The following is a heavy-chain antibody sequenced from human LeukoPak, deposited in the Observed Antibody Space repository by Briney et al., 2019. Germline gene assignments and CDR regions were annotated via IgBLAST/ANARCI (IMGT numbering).Heavy chain of an antibody. Sequence: GGSLRLSCVVSGFTFSSYAMSWVRQAPGKGLEWVSTIGGTGVRTYYADSVKGRFTISRDNSKNTLYLQINSLRAEDTAVYFCAKDRLGGPYFFHYWGQGTLVTVSS. J-gene: IGHJ4*02. V-gene: IGHV3-23*01. D-gene: IGHD3-16*01. CDR2: IGGTGVRT. CDR3: AKDRLGGPYFFHY. CDR1: GFTFSSYA.